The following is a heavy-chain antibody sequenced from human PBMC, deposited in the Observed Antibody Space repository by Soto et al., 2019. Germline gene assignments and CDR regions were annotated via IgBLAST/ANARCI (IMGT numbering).Heavy chain of an antibody. J-gene: IGHJ6*04. D-gene: IGHD3-3*02. CDR1: GYTFTSYG. CDR2: ISAYNGNT. CDR3: ARGELEYYYYYGMDV. Sequence: GASVKVSCKASGYTFTSYGISWVRQAPGQGLEWMGWISAYNGNTNYAQKLQGRVTMTTDTSTSTAYMELRSLRSDDTAVYYCARGELEYYYYYGMDVWGKGTTVTVSS. V-gene: IGHV1-18*01.